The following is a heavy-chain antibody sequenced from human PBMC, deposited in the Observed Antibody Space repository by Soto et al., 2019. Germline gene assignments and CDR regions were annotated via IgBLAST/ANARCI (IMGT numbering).Heavy chain of an antibody. V-gene: IGHV3-49*03. CDR2: IRSKAYGGTT. J-gene: IGHJ6*04. Sequence: GSLRLSCTASGFTFGDYAMSWFRQAPGKWLEWVGFIRSKAYGGTTEYAASVKGRFTISRDDSKSIAYLQMNSLKTEDTAVYYCTREQISSWYNTYYYYGTEVWGKGTPVIVSS. D-gene: IGHD6-13*01. CDR3: TREQISSWYNTYYYYGTEV. CDR1: GFTFGDYA.